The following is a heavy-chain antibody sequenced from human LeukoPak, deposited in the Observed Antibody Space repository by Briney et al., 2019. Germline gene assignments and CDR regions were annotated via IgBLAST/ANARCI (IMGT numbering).Heavy chain of an antibody. D-gene: IGHD1-1*01. V-gene: IGHV3-23*01. J-gene: IGHJ4*02. CDR3: AKKYLYWNEELDY. Sequence: GGSLRLSCAASGFTFSSYAMSWVRQAPGKGLEWVSAISGSGGSTYYADSVKGRFTISRDNSKNTPYLQMNSLRAEDTAVYYCAKKYLYWNEELDYWGQGTLVTVSS. CDR1: GFTFSSYA. CDR2: ISGSGGST.